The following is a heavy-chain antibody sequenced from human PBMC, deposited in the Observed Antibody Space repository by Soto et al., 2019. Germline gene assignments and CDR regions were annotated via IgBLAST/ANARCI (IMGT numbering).Heavy chain of an antibody. CDR2: INHSGST. D-gene: IGHD6-13*01. Sequence: SETLSLTCAVYGGSFSGYYWSWIRQPPGKGLEWIGEINHSGSTNYNPSLKSRVTISVDTSKNQFSLKLSSVTAEDTAVYYCAKLLSVGGTRRPIDYFDYWGRGTLVTVSS. CDR1: GGSFSGYY. CDR3: AKLLSVGGTRRPIDYFDY. V-gene: IGHV4-34*01. J-gene: IGHJ4*02.